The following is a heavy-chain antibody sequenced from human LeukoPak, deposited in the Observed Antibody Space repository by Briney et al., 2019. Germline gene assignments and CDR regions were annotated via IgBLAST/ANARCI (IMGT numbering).Heavy chain of an antibody. J-gene: IGHJ4*02. CDR3: ARASRSYYDSSGYFDY. V-gene: IGHV4-34*01. D-gene: IGHD3-22*01. Sequence: SETLSLTCAVYGGSFSGYYWSWIRQPPGKGLEWIWEINHSGSTNYNPSLKSRVTISVDTSKNQFSLKLSSVTAADTAVYYCARASRSYYDSSGYFDYWGQGTLVTVCS. CDR2: INHSGST. CDR1: GGSFSGYY.